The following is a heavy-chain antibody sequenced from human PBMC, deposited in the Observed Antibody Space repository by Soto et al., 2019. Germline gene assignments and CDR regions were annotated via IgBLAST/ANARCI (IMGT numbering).Heavy chain of an antibody. D-gene: IGHD3-3*01. J-gene: IGHJ4*02. Sequence: GASVKVSCKASGYTFTSYGISWVRQAPGQGLEWMGWISAYNGNTNYAQKLQGRVTMTTDTSTSTAYMELRSLRSDDTAVYYCARVVTEAEYYNFWSGYVFDYWGQGTLVTSPQ. CDR3: ARVVTEAEYYNFWSGYVFDY. CDR2: ISAYNGNT. CDR1: GYTFTSYG. V-gene: IGHV1-18*01.